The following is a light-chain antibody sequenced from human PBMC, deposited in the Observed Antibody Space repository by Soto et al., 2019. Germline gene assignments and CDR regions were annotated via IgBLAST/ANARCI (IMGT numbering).Light chain of an antibody. CDR3: QQKRA. V-gene: IGKV1-5*01. Sequence: DIQMTQSPSTLSASVGDRVTITCRASQSFSSDLAWYQQKPGKAPTLLIFDVSNLQSGILSRFSGSGSGTEFTLSISSLQPDDFGTYYCQQKRAFGQGTKVEIK. J-gene: IGKJ1*01. CDR1: QSFSSD. CDR2: DVS.